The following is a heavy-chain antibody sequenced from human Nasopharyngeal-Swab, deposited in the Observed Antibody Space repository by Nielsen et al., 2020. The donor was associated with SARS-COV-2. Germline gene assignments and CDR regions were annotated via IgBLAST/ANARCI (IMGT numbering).Heavy chain of an antibody. D-gene: IGHD5-12*01. CDR3: ATDGGYDGDLGLCVY. CDR2: FDPEDGET. Sequence: VKVSCMVSGYTLTQLSMHWVRQAPGKGLEWMGGFDPEDGETIYAQKFQGRVTMTEDTSTDTAYMELSSLRSEDTAVYYCATDGGYDGDLGLCVYWGQGTLVTVSS. V-gene: IGHV1-24*01. J-gene: IGHJ4*02. CDR1: GYTLTQLS.